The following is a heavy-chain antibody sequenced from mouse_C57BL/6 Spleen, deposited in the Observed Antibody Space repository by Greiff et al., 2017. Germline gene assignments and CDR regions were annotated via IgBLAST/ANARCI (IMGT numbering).Heavy chain of an antibody. D-gene: IGHD1-1*01. Sequence: EVQLQQSGPELVKPGASVKMSCKASGYTFTDYNMHWVKQSHGKSLEWIGYINPNNGGTSYNQKFKGKATLTVNQSSSTAYMELRSLTSEDSAVYYCARGGYYGSGLVYFDYWGQGTTLTVSS. CDR1: GYTFTDYN. V-gene: IGHV1-22*01. J-gene: IGHJ2*01. CDR2: INPNNGGT. CDR3: ARGGYYGSGLVYFDY.